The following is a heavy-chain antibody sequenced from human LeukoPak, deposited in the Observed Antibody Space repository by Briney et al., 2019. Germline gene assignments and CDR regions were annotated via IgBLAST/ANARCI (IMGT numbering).Heavy chain of an antibody. CDR2: IILIFGSP. V-gene: IGHV1-69*13. CDR1: GGTFSNSA. J-gene: IGHJ4*02. CDR3: ARGEVPPHYFDF. Sequence: SVKVSCKASGGTFSNSAISWVRQAPGQGLEWMGGIILIFGSPNYAQKFQGRVTITADESTSTVYMELTSLRSYDTAVYYCARGEVPPHYFDFWGQGTPVTVSS.